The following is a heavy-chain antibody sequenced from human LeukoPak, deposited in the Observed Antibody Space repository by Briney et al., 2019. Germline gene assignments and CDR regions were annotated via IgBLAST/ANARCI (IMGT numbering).Heavy chain of an antibody. CDR3: ARDPYYYDSSGYYYADYYYYGMDV. Sequence: PGGSLRLSCAASGFTFSSYAMHWVRRAPGKGLEWVAVISYDGSNKYYADSVKGRFTISRDNSKNTLYLQMNSLRAEDTAVYYCARDPYYYDSSGYYYADYYYYGMDVWGQGTTVTVSS. D-gene: IGHD3-22*01. CDR2: ISYDGSNK. CDR1: GFTFSSYA. J-gene: IGHJ6*02. V-gene: IGHV3-30*04.